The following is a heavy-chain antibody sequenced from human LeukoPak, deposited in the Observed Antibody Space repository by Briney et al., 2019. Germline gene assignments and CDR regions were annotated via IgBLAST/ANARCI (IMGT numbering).Heavy chain of an antibody. CDR2: INHSGTT. CDR1: GGSFSGYY. V-gene: IGHV4-34*01. CDR3: ARVTAAAGLRRFDY. Sequence: SAALSLTFAVDGGSFSGYYWSWIRQPPGKGLGWIGEINHSGTTNYNPSLKRPVTISVDTSKNQFSLKLSSVTAADTAVYYCARVTAAAGLRRFDYWGQGTLVTVSS. D-gene: IGHD6-13*01. J-gene: IGHJ4*02.